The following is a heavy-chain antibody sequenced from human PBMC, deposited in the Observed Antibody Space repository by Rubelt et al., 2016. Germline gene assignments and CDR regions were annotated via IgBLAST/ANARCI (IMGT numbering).Heavy chain of an antibody. CDR2: INHSGST. J-gene: IGHJ6*02. CDR3: ARAQKWFGLNYYYGMDV. D-gene: IGHD3-10*01. V-gene: IGHV4-34*01. Sequence: LGGIGEINHSGSTNYNPSLKSRVNISVDTSKNQFSLKLSSVTAADTAVYYCARAQKWFGLNYYYGMDVWGQGTTVTVSS.